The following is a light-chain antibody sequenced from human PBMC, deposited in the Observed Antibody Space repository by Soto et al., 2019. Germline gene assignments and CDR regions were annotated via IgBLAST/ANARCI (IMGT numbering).Light chain of an antibody. CDR2: KAS. CDR1: QSISSW. CDR3: QQYNSYASYT. Sequence: DIQMTQSPSTLSASVGDRVTITCRASQSISSWLAWYQQKPGKAPKLLIYKASSLESGVPSRFSGSGSGTEFTLTISSRQPDDVASYYCQQYNSYASYTFDQGTKLEIK. J-gene: IGKJ2*01. V-gene: IGKV1-5*03.